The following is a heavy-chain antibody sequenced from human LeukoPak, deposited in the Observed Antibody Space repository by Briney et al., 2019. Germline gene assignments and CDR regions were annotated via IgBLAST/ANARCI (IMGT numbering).Heavy chain of an antibody. CDR2: IYSGGST. Sequence: PGGSLRLSCAASGFTVSSNYMSWVRQAPGKGLEWVSVIYSGGSTYYSDSAEGRFPISRENSQNKPYFQRNSLRAEGTAASYCGRVPYDYDSMGYEWGRGTLLTVSS. CDR3: GRVPYDYDSMGYE. CDR1: GFTVSSNY. J-gene: IGHJ1*01. V-gene: IGHV3-53*01. D-gene: IGHD3-22*01.